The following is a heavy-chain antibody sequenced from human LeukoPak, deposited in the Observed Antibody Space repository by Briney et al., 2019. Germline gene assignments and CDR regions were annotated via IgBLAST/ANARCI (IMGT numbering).Heavy chain of an antibody. D-gene: IGHD3-22*01. J-gene: IGHJ3*02. Sequence: ASETPSLTCAVSGDSIGSNYWWSWVRQPPGKGLEWIGEIYHSGSTNYNPSLKSRVTISLDKSKNQFSLKLTSVIAADTAVYYCARVTTVIVVLIHNDAFDIWGRGTIVTVSS. CDR2: IYHSGST. CDR3: ARVTTVIVVLIHNDAFDI. CDR1: GDSIGSNYW. V-gene: IGHV4-4*02.